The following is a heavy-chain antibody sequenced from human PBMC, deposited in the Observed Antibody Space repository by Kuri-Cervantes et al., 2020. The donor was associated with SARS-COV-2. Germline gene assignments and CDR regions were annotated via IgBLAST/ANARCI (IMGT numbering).Heavy chain of an antibody. D-gene: IGHD1-26*01. CDR1: RFMFSCDR. CDR3: ARDRLERGSSHPYYFDY. J-gene: IGHJ4*02. Sequence: GESLKISCAASRFMFSCDRMNWVRQAPGKGLEWVSAISGSGGSTYYADSVKGRFTISRDNSKNTLYLQMNSLRAEDTAVYYCARDRLERGSSHPYYFDYWGQGTLVTVSS. CDR2: ISGSGGST. V-gene: IGHV3-23*01.